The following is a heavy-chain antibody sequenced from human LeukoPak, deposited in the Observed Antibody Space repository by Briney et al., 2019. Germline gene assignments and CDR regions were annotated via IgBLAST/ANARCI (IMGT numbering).Heavy chain of an antibody. CDR3: ARLTIAAAGTFWFDP. V-gene: IGHV3-48*01. D-gene: IGHD6-13*01. CDR1: GFTFSSYS. Sequence: GGSLRLSCAASGFTFSSYSMNWVRQAPGKGLERVSYISSSSSTIYYADSVKGRFTISRDNAKNSLYLQMNSLRAEDTAVYYCARLTIAAAGTFWFDPWGQGTLVTVSS. J-gene: IGHJ5*02. CDR2: ISSSSSTI.